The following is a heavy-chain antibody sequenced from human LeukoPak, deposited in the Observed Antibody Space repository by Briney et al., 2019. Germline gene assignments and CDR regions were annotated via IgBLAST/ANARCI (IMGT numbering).Heavy chain of an antibody. Sequence: ASVKVSCKASGYTFTSYAMNWVRQAPGQGPEWMGWINTNTGNPTYAQGFTGRFVFSLDTSVSTAYLQISSLKAEDTAVYYCARDQREFVVTTILDYWGQGTLVTVSS. D-gene: IGHD2-21*02. CDR3: ARDQREFVVTTILDY. CDR1: GYTFTSYA. V-gene: IGHV7-4-1*02. CDR2: INTNTGNP. J-gene: IGHJ4*02.